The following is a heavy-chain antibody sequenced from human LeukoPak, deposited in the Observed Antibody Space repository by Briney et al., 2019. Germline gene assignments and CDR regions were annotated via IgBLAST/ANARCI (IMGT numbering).Heavy chain of an antibody. CDR3: ARDNHLAPSFDY. J-gene: IGHJ4*02. CDR2: IIPIFGTA. D-gene: IGHD1-14*01. CDR1: GGTFSSYA. Sequence: GASVKVSCKASGGTFSSYAISWVRQAPGQGLEWMGGIIPIFGTANYAQKFQGRVTITADESTSTAYMELSSLRSEDTAVYYCARDNHLAPSFDYWGQGTLVTVSS. V-gene: IGHV1-69*13.